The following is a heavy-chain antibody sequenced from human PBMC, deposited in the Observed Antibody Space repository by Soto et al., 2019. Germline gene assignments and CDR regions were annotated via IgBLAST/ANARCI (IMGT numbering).Heavy chain of an antibody. D-gene: IGHD2-15*01. J-gene: IGHJ6*02. CDR3: ARDCSGGSCYPGMDV. Sequence: GGSLRLSCGASGFNFKSYTINWVRPAPGKRLEWLSSISSSGYIFSTDSVRGRFTISRDNAKNSVYLQINSLRAEDTAVYFCARDCSGGSCYPGMDVWGQGTTVTVSS. CDR2: ISSSGYI. CDR1: GFNFKSYT. V-gene: IGHV3-21*01.